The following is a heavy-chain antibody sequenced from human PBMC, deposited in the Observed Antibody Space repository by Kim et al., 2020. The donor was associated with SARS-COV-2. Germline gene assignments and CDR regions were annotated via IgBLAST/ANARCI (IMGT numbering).Heavy chain of an antibody. Sequence: GGSLRLSCAASGFTFSNAWMSWVRQAPGKGLEWVGRIKSKTDGGTTDYAAPVKGRFTISRDDSKNTLYLQMNSLKTEDTAVYYCTTGYYDFWSGYWASDYWGQGTLVTVSS. V-gene: IGHV3-15*01. CDR3: TTGYYDFWSGYWASDY. J-gene: IGHJ4*02. CDR2: IKSKTDGGTT. CDR1: GFTFSNAW. D-gene: IGHD3-3*01.